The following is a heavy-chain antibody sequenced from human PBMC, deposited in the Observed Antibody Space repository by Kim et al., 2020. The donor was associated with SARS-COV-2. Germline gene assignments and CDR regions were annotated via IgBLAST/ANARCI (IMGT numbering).Heavy chain of an antibody. CDR2: LIPIFGTV. V-gene: IGHV1-69*13. D-gene: IGHD3-16*01. Sequence: SVKVSCKTSGVTFSNCDINWVRQAPGQGLEWMGGLIPIFGTVNYAQHFQGRLTIIADESTNTAYMELNSLTSEDTAVYYCARAGEFRDTYYSYYGLDVWGRGTTVTVSS. J-gene: IGHJ6*02. CDR3: ARAGEFRDTYYSYYGLDV. CDR1: GVTFSNCD.